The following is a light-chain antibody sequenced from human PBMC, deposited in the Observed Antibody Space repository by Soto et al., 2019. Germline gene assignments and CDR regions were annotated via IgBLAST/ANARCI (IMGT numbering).Light chain of an antibody. V-gene: IGKV3-11*01. CDR1: QSVGDY. CDR3: QQREDWPRA. Sequence: EIVLTQSPATLSLSPGERATLSCRASQSVGDYLGWYQQKPGQAPRLLIYDASQRATGVPARFSASGSGTDFPLTISSLEPEDFAIYYCQQREDWPRAFGGGTKVDIK. J-gene: IGKJ4*01. CDR2: DAS.